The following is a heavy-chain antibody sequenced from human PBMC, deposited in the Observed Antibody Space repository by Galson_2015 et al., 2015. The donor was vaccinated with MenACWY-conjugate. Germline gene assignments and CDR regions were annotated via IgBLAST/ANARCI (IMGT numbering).Heavy chain of an antibody. CDR2: INAGNGNT. V-gene: IGHV1-3*01. Sequence: SVKVSCKASGYTFTSYAMHWVRQAPGQRLEWMGWINAGNGNTKYSQKFQGRVTITRDTSASTAYMELSSLRSEDTAVYYCARNPSGWYEGFGMDVWGQGTTVTVSS. CDR3: ARNPSGWYEGFGMDV. D-gene: IGHD6-19*01. J-gene: IGHJ6*02. CDR1: GYTFTSYA.